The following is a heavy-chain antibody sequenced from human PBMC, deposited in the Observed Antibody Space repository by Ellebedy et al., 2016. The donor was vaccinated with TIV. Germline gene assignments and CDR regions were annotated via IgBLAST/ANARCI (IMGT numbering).Heavy chain of an antibody. CDR1: GFTFRSYS. Sequence: PGGSLRLSCAASGFTFRSYSMNWVRQAPGKGLEWVAFISCSGDIIYYGDSVKGRFIISRDNSLNSLYLQMNSLRGDDSAVYFCARDDCTGGYCYALDNWGQGVLVTVSS. CDR2: ISCSGDII. J-gene: IGHJ4*02. D-gene: IGHD2-15*01. V-gene: IGHV3-48*01. CDR3: ARDDCTGGYCYALDN.